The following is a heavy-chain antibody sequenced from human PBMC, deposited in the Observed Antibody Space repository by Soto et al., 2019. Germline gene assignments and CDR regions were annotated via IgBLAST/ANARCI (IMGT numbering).Heavy chain of an antibody. Sequence: ASVKVSCKASGYTFTSYGINWVRQAPGQGLEWMGWINPKSGGTNYAQKFQDRVTMARDTSINTAYMELSRLRSDDTAMYYCAKAQFGSSTWYYYGMDVWGQGTTVTVSS. CDR2: INPKSGGT. D-gene: IGHD6-13*01. V-gene: IGHV1-2*02. CDR3: AKAQFGSSTWYYYGMDV. CDR1: GYTFTSYG. J-gene: IGHJ6*02.